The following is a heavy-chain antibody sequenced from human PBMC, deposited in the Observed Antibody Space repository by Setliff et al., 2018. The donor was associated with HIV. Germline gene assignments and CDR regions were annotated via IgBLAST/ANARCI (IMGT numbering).Heavy chain of an antibody. V-gene: IGHV4-38-2*02. CDR3: MRDGSRTTGMTGYYYGVDV. D-gene: IGHD1-1*01. CDR1: GYSISRNYY. Sequence: SETLSLTCSVSGYSISRNYYWGWIRQSPGKGLEWIASMHGSGNTHHNPSLQSRITISMDTSKNQFSLTLSSVTAADTAIYFCMRDGSRTTGMTGYYYGVDVWGQGTTVTVSS. CDR2: MHGSGNT. J-gene: IGHJ6*02.